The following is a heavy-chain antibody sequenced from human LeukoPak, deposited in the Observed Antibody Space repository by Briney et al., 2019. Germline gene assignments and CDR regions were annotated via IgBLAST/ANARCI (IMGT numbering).Heavy chain of an antibody. D-gene: IGHD3-10*01. Sequence: ASVKVSCKSSGYTFTSYGISWVRQAPGQGLEWMGWISAYNGNRNYAQKLQGRVTMTTDTSTSTDYMELRSLRSDDTAVYYCARGAYGSGRGYFDYWGQGTLVTVSS. V-gene: IGHV1-18*01. J-gene: IGHJ4*02. CDR2: ISAYNGNR. CDR1: GYTFTSYG. CDR3: ARGAYGSGRGYFDY.